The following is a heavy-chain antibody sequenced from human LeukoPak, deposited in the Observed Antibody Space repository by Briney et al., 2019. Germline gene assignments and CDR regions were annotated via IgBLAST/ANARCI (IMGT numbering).Heavy chain of an antibody. CDR1: GGTFSSYA. V-gene: IGHV3-30-3*01. CDR3: ARDRLDTAMVTYAFDI. J-gene: IGHJ3*02. Sequence: SCKASGGTFSSYAMHWVRQAPGKGLEWVAVISYDGSNKYYADSVKGRFTISRDNSKNTLYLQMNSLRAEDTAVYYCARDRLDTAMVTYAFDIWGQGTMVTVSS. CDR2: ISYDGSNK. D-gene: IGHD5-18*01.